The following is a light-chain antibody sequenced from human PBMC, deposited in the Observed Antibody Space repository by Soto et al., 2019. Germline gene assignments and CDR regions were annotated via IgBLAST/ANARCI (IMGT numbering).Light chain of an antibody. J-gene: IGKJ1*01. V-gene: IGKV3-11*01. CDR3: PQPPRWPRP. CDR1: QTVGVR. Sequence: SGLTQSPATLSASPGERATLSCRASQTVGVRLAWYQHKPGQAPRLLIYEASNRAAGIPGRFSGSGSGTDFTLTITSLEPEDFAFYYCPQPPRWPRPLGQVTKVDIK. CDR2: EAS.